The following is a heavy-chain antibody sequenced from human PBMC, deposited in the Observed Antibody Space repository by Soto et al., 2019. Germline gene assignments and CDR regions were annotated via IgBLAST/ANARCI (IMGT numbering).Heavy chain of an antibody. D-gene: IGHD2-15*01. CDR3: AKDIVVVVAANYFDY. CDR2: ISGSGGST. J-gene: IGHJ4*02. CDR1: GFTFSSYA. Sequence: EVQLLESGGGLVQPGGSLRLSCAASGFTFSSYAMSWVRQAPRKGLEWVSAISGSGGSTYYADSVKGRFTISRDNSKNTLYLQMNSLRAEDTAVYYCAKDIVVVVAANYFDYWGQGTLVTVSS. V-gene: IGHV3-23*01.